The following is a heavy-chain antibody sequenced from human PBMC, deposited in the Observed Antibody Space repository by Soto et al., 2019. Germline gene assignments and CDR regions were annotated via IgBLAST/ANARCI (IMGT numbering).Heavy chain of an antibody. D-gene: IGHD3-10*02. Sequence: QHPGKGLEWIGYIYYSGSTYYNPSLKSRVTISVDTSKNQFSLKLSSVTAADTAVFFFQAEDGIRDVRSVSAFLVNRSSDL. CDR2: IYYSGST. CDR3: QAEDGIRDVRSVSAFLVNRSSDL. V-gene: IGHV4-31*02. J-gene: IGHJ2*01.